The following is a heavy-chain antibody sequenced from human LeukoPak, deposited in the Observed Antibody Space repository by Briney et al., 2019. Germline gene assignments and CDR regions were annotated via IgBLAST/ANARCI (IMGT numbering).Heavy chain of an antibody. CDR1: GFTFGDYA. D-gene: IGHD6-13*01. CDR3: AKDPSIAAAGAFFDY. Sequence: PGGSLRLSCTASGFTFGDYAMTWVRQAPGEGLEWVSAISGSGGSTYYADSVKGRFTISRDNSKNTLYLQMNSLRAEDTAVYYCAKDPSIAAAGAFFDYWGQGTLVTVSS. V-gene: IGHV3-23*01. J-gene: IGHJ4*02. CDR2: ISGSGGST.